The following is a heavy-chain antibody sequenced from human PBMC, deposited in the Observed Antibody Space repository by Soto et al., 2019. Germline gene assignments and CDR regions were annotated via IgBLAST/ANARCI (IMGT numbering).Heavy chain of an antibody. Sequence: GGSLRLSCAASGFTFSSYGMHWVRQAPGKGLEWVAVISYDGSNKYYADSVKGRFTISRDNSKNTLYLQMNSLRAEDTAVYYCAKVKDIVGWLLRSPFDYWGQGTLVTVSS. V-gene: IGHV3-30*18. CDR3: AKVKDIVGWLLRSPFDY. D-gene: IGHD2-15*01. CDR2: ISYDGSNK. CDR1: GFTFSSYG. J-gene: IGHJ4*02.